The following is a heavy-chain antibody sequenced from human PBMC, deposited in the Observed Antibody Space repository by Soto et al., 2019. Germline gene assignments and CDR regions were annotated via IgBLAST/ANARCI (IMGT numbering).Heavy chain of an antibody. CDR1: GGSICSSSYY. D-gene: IGHD2-15*01. CDR3: ARGYCSGGSCFYYYYYYYMDV. Sequence: SETLSLTCTVSGGSICSSSYYWGWISQPPGKGLEWIGSIYYSGSTYYNPSLKSRVTISVDTSKNQFSLKLSSVTAADTAVYYCARGYCSGGSCFYYYYYYYMDVWGKGTTVTVSS. J-gene: IGHJ6*03. V-gene: IGHV4-39*01. CDR2: IYYSGST.